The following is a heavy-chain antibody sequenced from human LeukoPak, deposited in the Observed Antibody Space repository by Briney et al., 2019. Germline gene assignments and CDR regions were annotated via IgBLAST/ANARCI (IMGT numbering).Heavy chain of an antibody. D-gene: IGHD6-19*01. V-gene: IGHV3-30*18. Sequence: GSLRLSRAASGFTFSSYGMHWVRQAPGKGLEWVAVISYDGSNKYYAGSVKGRFTISRDNSKNKLYLQMNSLRAEDTDVYYCEKGRYSSGCWGPNWFDPWGQGTLVTVSS. J-gene: IGHJ5*02. CDR2: ISYDGSNK. CDR3: EKGRYSSGCWGPNWFDP. CDR1: GFTFSSYG.